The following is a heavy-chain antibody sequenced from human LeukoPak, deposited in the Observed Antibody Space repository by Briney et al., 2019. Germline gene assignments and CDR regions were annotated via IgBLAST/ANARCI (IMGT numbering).Heavy chain of an antibody. J-gene: IGHJ5*02. CDR2: IYYSGST. Sequence: SETLSLTCTVSGGSISNYYWSWIRQPPGKGLEWIGYIYYSGSTNYNPSLKSRVTISVDTSKNQFSLKLSSVTAADTAVYYCARAKGWFDPWGQGTLVTVSS. V-gene: IGHV4-59*01. CDR3: ARAKGWFDP. CDR1: GGSISNYY.